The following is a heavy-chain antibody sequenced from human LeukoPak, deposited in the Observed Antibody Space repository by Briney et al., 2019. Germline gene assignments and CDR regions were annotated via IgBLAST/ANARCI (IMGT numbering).Heavy chain of an antibody. D-gene: IGHD3-22*01. Sequence: PGGSLRLSCSASGFTVNSYNMNWVRQAPGKGLEWVSCISSSGTKYYADSVKGRFTTSRDNSKNTLYLQMNSLRAEDTAVYYCAKFGFDYYDSSGGPQGFDYWGQGTLVTVSS. J-gene: IGHJ4*02. CDR3: AKFGFDYYDSSGGPQGFDY. CDR1: GFTVNSYN. CDR2: ISSSGTK. V-gene: IGHV3-48*01.